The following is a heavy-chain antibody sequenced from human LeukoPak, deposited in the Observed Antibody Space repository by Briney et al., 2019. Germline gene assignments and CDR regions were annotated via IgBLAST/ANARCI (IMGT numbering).Heavy chain of an antibody. CDR3: ARGLSLTFGEVPFDY. J-gene: IGHJ4*02. V-gene: IGHV3-66*01. CDR2: IYSGGST. D-gene: IGHD3-10*01. CDR1: GFTVSSNY. Sequence: GGSLRLSCAASGFTVSSNYMSWVRQAPGKGLEGVSVIYSGGSTYYADSVKGRFTISRDNSKNTLYLQMNSLRAEDTAVYYCARGLSLTFGEVPFDYWGQGTLVTVSS.